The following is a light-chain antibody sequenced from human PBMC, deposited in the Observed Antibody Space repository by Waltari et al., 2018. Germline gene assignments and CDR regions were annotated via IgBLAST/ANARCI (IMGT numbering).Light chain of an antibody. J-gene: IGKJ3*01. CDR2: DAS. Sequence: AIQLTQSPSTLSASVGHRITIPCRASQAIASDLAWYVQKPGKAPQLLIYDASTLESWVPSRFSGSGSCTDFTLSISGLQPEDFATYYCQQFINYPLTFGPGTTVDIK. CDR1: QAIASD. V-gene: IGKV1D-13*01. CDR3: QQFINYPLT.